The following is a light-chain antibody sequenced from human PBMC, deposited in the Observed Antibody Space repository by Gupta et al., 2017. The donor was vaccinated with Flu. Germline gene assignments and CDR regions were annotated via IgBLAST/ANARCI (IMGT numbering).Light chain of an antibody. J-gene: IGKJ4*01. CDR3: QHSYRTPPT. V-gene: IGKV1-39*01. Sequence: DIQMTQSPSSLSASVGDRVTITCRASQSISSYLNWYQQKPGKAPKLLIYAASSLQSGVPSRFRGSGSGTDFTRTISSLQPEDGATYYCQHSYRTPPTFGRGTKVEIK. CDR2: AAS. CDR1: QSISSY.